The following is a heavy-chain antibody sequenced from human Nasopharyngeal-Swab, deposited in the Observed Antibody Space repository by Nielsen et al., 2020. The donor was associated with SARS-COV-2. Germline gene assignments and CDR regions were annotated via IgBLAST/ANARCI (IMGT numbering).Heavy chain of an antibody. Sequence: ASVKVSCKASGYTFANYGVSWVRQAPGQGLEWMGWISVYNGNTGYAQNFQGRVTMTTDTSTNTGYLELRSLRSDDTAVYYCARDVGKPDMCCPRRDYGMDVWGQGTTVTVSS. D-gene: IGHD1-26*01. CDR3: ARDVGKPDMCCPRRDYGMDV. CDR1: GYTFANYG. V-gene: IGHV1-18*01. J-gene: IGHJ6*02. CDR2: ISVYNGNT.